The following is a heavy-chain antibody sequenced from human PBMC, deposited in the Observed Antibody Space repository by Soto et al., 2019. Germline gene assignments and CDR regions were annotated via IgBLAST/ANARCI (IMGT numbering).Heavy chain of an antibody. D-gene: IGHD5-18*01. Sequence: QVQLVQSGAEVKEPGASVKVSCQASGYTFTRYFMHWVRLAPGQGLEWMGIINPSSGTANYAQKFQCRVTMTRDTSTTTVYMEVSSLRSEDTAVYYCARTSSVYSSGCADYWGQGTLVTVSS. J-gene: IGHJ4*02. CDR3: ARTSSVYSSGCADY. V-gene: IGHV1-46*01. CDR1: GYTFTRYF. CDR2: INPSSGTA.